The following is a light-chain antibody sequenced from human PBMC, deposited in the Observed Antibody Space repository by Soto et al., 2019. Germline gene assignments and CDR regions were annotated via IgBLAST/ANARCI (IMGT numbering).Light chain of an antibody. CDR3: KQYNNWPLT. CDR2: GAS. J-gene: IGKJ4*01. Sequence: EIVLTQSPGTLSLSPGERATLSCRASQSVSSYLAWYQQKPGQAPRLLIYGASTRATGIPARFSGSGSGTEFTLTISSLQSEDFAVYYCKQYNNWPLTFGGGTKVDI. CDR1: QSVSSY. V-gene: IGKV3-15*01.